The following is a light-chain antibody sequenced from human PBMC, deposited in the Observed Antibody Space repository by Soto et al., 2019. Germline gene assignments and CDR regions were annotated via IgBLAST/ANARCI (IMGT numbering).Light chain of an antibody. Sequence: VLSQSMGTLALSERVGATLSGRASQSVSNNYLAWYQQKPGQAPRLLIYGASNRATGIPDRFSGSGSGTDFTLTISRLEPEDFAVYYCQQYGRSGTFGQGSMVDVK. J-gene: IGKJ1*01. CDR3: QQYGRSGT. CDR2: GAS. CDR1: QSVSNNY. V-gene: IGKV3-20*01.